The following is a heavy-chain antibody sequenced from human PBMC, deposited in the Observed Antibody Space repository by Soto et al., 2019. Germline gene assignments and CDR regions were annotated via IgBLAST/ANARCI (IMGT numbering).Heavy chain of an antibody. CDR1: GFSLSTSGLG. CDR3: VHSRRLGHQSGCYYFLWDS. V-gene: IGHV2-5*02. D-gene: IGHD1-26*01. J-gene: IGHJ4*02. CDR2: IFWDDDK. Sequence: QITLRESGPTLVKPTQTLTLTCTFSGFSLSTSGLGVGWIRQSPGKALEWLALIFWDDDKRHSPSLKSRVTITKDTSRNQVALTMAYMDPMDTATHYFVHSRRLGHQSGCYYFLWDSGGQGTLVTVSS.